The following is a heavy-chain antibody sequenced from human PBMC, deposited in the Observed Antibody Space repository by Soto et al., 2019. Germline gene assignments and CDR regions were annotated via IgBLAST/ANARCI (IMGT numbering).Heavy chain of an antibody. CDR1: GFTFSSYG. J-gene: IGHJ4*02. V-gene: IGHV3-33*01. Sequence: GGSLRLSCAASGFTFSSYGMHWVRQAPGKGLEWVAVIWYDGSNKYYADSVKGRFTISRDNSKNTLYLQMNSLRAEDTAVYYCAACAPSSSPLDYWGQGTLVTVSS. D-gene: IGHD6-6*01. CDR3: AACAPSSSPLDY. CDR2: IWYDGSNK.